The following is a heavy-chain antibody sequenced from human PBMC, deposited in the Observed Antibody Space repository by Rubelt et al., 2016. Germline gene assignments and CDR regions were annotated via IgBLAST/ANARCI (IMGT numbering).Heavy chain of an antibody. CDR3: GGGMDTTKAWDD. V-gene: IGHV4-34*01. Sequence: QVQLQQWGAGLLKPSETLSLTCAVYGGSFSGYYCTWIRQPPGKGLEWIGEIHPSGSTHYNPSLKSRVTISADTSKNQFSPRRQPQTGAGATVYHRGGGMDTTKAWDDWGQGTLVTVSS. CDR2: IHPSGST. D-gene: IGHD1-26*01. CDR1: GGSFSGYY. J-gene: IGHJ4*01.